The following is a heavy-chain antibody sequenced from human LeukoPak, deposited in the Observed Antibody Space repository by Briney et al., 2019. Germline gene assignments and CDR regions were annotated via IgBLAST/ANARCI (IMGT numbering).Heavy chain of an antibody. D-gene: IGHD1-7*01. V-gene: IGHV1-18*01. CDR2: ISAYNGNT. CDR3: ARVPGTTPEYYFDY. CDR1: GYTFTSYG. J-gene: IGHJ4*02. Sequence: ASVKVSCKASGYTFTSYGISWVRQAPGQGLEWMGWISAYNGNTNYAQKLQGRVTMTTDTSTSTAYMELRSLRSDDTAVYYCARVPGTTPEYYFDYWGQGTLVTVSS.